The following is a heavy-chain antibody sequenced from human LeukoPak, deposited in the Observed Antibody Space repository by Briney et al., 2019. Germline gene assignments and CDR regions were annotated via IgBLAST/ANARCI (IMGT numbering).Heavy chain of an antibody. CDR2: ISGSGGST. V-gene: IGHV3-23*01. Sequence: QPGGSLRLSCAASGFTFSSYAMSWVRQAPGKGLEWVSAISGSGGSTYYADSVKGRFTISRDNSKNTLYLQMNSLRAEDTAVYYCAKDYCSSTSCLYYFDYWGQGTLVTVSS. J-gene: IGHJ4*02. CDR3: AKDYCSSTSCLYYFDY. CDR1: GFTFSSYA. D-gene: IGHD2-2*01.